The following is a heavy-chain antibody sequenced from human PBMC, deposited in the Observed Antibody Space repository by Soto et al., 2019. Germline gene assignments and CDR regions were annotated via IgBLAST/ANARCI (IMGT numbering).Heavy chain of an antibody. CDR1: GYTLTELS. J-gene: IGHJ6*02. V-gene: IGHV1-24*01. CDR3: ATGSGWESQATSYYYGMDV. CDR2: FDPEDGET. Sequence: ASVKVSCKVSGYTLTELSMHWVRQAPGKGLEWMGGFDPEDGETIYAQKFQGRVTMTEDTSTDTAYMELSSLRSEDTAVYYCATGSGWESQATSYYYGMDVWGQGTTVTVSS. D-gene: IGHD1-26*01.